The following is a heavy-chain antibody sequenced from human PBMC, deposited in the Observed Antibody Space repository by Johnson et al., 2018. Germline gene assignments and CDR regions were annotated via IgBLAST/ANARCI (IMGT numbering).Heavy chain of an antibody. Sequence: VQLQESGGDLAQPGGSLRLSCAGSGFIFSDYYMDWLRQAPGKGLEWVARTRNRGSSYTTEYAASVKGRFTISRDDSKNLLYPQMNSLKTEDTALYYCARAGIGTRYFDYWGQGTLVTVSS. CDR1: GFIFSDYY. V-gene: IGHV3-72*01. D-gene: IGHD6-13*01. CDR3: ARAGIGTRYFDY. CDR2: TRNRGSSYTT. J-gene: IGHJ4*02.